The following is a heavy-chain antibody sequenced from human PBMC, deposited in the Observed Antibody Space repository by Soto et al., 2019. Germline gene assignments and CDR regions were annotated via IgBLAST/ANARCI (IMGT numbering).Heavy chain of an antibody. Sequence: QVQLVQSGAEVKKPGASVKVSCEGSGYTFIDYYMHWERQAPGQGFEWMGRISPKSGGTNYAQKFQGRVTMTWDTSLNTAYMELSSLMSEDTAVYYCARPPGYISDWYYFDLWGQGTLVTVSS. CDR3: ARPPGYISDWYYFDL. D-gene: IGHD6-19*01. CDR2: ISPKSGGT. V-gene: IGHV1-2*02. CDR1: GYTFIDYY. J-gene: IGHJ4*02.